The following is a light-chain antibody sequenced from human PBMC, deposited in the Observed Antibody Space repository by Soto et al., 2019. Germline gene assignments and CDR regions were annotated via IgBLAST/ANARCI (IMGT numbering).Light chain of an antibody. CDR1: SSDVGAYNY. CDR2: EVS. Sequence: QSALTQPASVSGSPGQSITISCTGTSSDVGAYNYVSWYQQHPGQAPKLIMYEVSNRPSGVSNRFSGSKSVNTASLTISGLQAEDEADYYCNSYTNSDTPVLFGGGTKLTVL. V-gene: IGLV2-14*01. CDR3: NSYTNSDTPVL. J-gene: IGLJ2*01.